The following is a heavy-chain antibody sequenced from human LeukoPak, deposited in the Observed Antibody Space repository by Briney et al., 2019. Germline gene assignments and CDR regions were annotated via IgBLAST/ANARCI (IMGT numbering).Heavy chain of an antibody. V-gene: IGHV3-30*02. Sequence: PGGSLRLSCAASGFTFSSYGMHWVRQAPGKGLEWVAFIRYDGSNKYYADSVKGRFTISRDNSKNTLYLQMNSLRAEDTAVYYCAKDHGNYYDSSGYWVYYYYMDVWGKGTTVTISS. CDR2: IRYDGSNK. D-gene: IGHD3-22*01. CDR3: AKDHGNYYDSSGYWVYYYYMDV. J-gene: IGHJ6*03. CDR1: GFTFSSYG.